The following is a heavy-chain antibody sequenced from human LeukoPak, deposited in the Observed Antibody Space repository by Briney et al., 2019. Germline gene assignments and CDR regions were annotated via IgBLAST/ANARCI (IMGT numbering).Heavy chain of an antibody. CDR2: ISTTSSYI. CDR3: ARGATSAVAGTCIDY. D-gene: IGHD6-19*01. CDR1: GFTFSSYS. J-gene: IGHJ4*02. Sequence: GGSLRLSCAASGFTFSSYSMNWVRQAPGKGLEWVSSISTTSSYIYYADSVKGRFTISRDNSKNTLYLQMNSLRSEDTAVYYCARGATSAVAGTCIDYWGQGTLVTVSS. V-gene: IGHV3-21*04.